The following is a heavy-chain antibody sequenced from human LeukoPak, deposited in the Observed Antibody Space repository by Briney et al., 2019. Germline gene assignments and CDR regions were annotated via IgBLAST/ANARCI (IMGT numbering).Heavy chain of an antibody. CDR2: INPNSGGT. D-gene: IGHD1-26*01. CDR1: GYTFTSYY. CDR3: ARGGYSGSYYGIDY. J-gene: IGHJ4*02. Sequence: GASVKVSCKASGYTFTSYYMHWVRQAPGQGLEWMGWINPNSGGTNYAQKFQGRVTMTRDTSISTAYMELSRLRSDDTAVYYCARGGYSGSYYGIDYWGQGTLVTVSS. V-gene: IGHV1-2*02.